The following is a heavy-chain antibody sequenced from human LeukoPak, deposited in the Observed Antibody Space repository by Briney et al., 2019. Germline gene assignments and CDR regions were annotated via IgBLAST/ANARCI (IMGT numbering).Heavy chain of an antibody. V-gene: IGHV1-69*04. D-gene: IGHD1-7*01. CDR2: IILMLGIP. CDR3: ARGVSMELPGIGGMDV. CDR1: GGTFSSYA. Sequence: GASVKVSCKASGGTFSSYAISWVRQAPGQGLEWMGRIILMLGIPNYAQRFQGRVTITADKSTSTAYMELSSLRSEDTAVYYCARGVSMELPGIGGMDVWGQGTTVTVSS. J-gene: IGHJ6*02.